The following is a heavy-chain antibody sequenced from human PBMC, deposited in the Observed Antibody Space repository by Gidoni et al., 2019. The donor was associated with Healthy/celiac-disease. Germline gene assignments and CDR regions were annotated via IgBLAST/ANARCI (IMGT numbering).Heavy chain of an antibody. CDR2: MNPNSGNT. J-gene: IGHJ4*02. Sequence: QVQLVQSGAEEKKPGASVKVSCQASGDTFTSYDINWVRQATGQGLEWMGWMNPNSGNTGYAQKFQGRVTMTRNTSISTAYMELSSLRSEDTAVYYCARGFNYYGDYRLDYWDQRTLVTVSS. V-gene: IGHV1-8*01. CDR1: GDTFTSYD. D-gene: IGHD4-17*01. CDR3: ARGFNYYGDYRLDY.